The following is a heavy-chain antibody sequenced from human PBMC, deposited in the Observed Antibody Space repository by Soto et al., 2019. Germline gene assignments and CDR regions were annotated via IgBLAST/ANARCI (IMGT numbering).Heavy chain of an antibody. Sequence: EVQLLESGGGLVQPGGSLRLSCTASGFPFSSFAMSWVRQAPGKGLEWVSLISGSGGVTYYADSVKGRFTISRDNSKNTVYLQMNSLRAEDTAVYYCAKDGRGVVWARYVHFDYWGQGTLVTVSS. J-gene: IGHJ4*02. CDR2: ISGSGGVT. CDR1: GFPFSSFA. D-gene: IGHD3-16*01. V-gene: IGHV3-23*01. CDR3: AKDGRGVVWARYVHFDY.